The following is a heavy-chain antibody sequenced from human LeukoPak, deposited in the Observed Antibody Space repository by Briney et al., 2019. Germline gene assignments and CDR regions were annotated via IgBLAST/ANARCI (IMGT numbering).Heavy chain of an antibody. V-gene: IGHV4-39*01. J-gene: IGHJ4*02. Sequence: XETLSLTCTVSGGSISSSNYYWGWIRQPPGKGLEWIGSIYYSGNTYYNPSLKSRVTISVDTSKNQFSLKLSSVTAADTAVYYCSSGWYGAVDYWGQGTLVTVSS. D-gene: IGHD6-19*01. CDR1: GGSISSSNYY. CDR2: IYYSGNT. CDR3: SSGWYGAVDY.